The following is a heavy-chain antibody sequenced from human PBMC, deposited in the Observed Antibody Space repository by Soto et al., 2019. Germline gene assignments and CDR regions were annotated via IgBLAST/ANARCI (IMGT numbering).Heavy chain of an antibody. Sequence: SETLSLTCAVYGGSFSGYYWTWIRQPPGTGLEWIGEINHSGSTNYNPSLKSRVTISVDTSKNQFSLKLSSVTAADTAVYYCARGSCGGDCYSDYWGQGTLVTV. V-gene: IGHV4-34*01. CDR2: INHSGST. D-gene: IGHD2-21*02. CDR1: GGSFSGYY. CDR3: ARGSCGGDCYSDY. J-gene: IGHJ4*02.